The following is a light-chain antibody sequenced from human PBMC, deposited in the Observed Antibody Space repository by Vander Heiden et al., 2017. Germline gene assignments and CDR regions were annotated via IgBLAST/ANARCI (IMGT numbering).Light chain of an antibody. CDR2: AAS. CDR3: QQNDSTRSWT. Sequence: DIQMTQSPSSLSASVGDRVTITCRASQSISSYLNWYQQKPGKAPKLLIYAASSLQSGVPSRFSGSGSGTDFTLTISSLQPEDFATYYCQQNDSTRSWTFGQGTKVEIK. V-gene: IGKV1-39*01. J-gene: IGKJ1*01. CDR1: QSISSY.